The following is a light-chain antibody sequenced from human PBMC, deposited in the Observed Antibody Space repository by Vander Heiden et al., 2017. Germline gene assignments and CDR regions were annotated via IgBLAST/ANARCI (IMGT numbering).Light chain of an antibody. CDR3: QAWDSSTGV. CDR1: KLGNKY. Sequence: SYELTQLPSVSVSPGQTASLTCSGDKLGNKYACWYQHKPGQSPVLVIYQDNKRPSGIPERFSGSNSGNTATLTISGTQAMDEADYYCQAWDSSTGVFGGGTKLTVL. CDR2: QDN. J-gene: IGLJ2*01. V-gene: IGLV3-1*01.